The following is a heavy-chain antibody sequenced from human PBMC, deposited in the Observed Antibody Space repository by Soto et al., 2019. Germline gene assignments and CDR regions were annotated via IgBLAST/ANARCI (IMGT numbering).Heavy chain of an antibody. Sequence: SVKVSCKASGGTFSSYAISWVRQAPGQGLEWMGGIIPIFGTANYAQKFQGRVTITADESTSTAYMELSSLRSEDTAVYYCARGLGYCSGGSCYQYNWFDPWGQGTLVTVSS. D-gene: IGHD2-15*01. V-gene: IGHV1-69*13. CDR2: IIPIFGTA. CDR1: GGTFSSYA. CDR3: ARGLGYCSGGSCYQYNWFDP. J-gene: IGHJ5*02.